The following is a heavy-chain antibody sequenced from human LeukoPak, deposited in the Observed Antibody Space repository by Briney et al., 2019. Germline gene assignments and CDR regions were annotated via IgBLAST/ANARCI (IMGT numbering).Heavy chain of an antibody. V-gene: IGHV5-51*01. CDR1: GYSFSTYW. J-gene: IGHJ4*02. D-gene: IGHD1-26*01. Sequence: GESLKISCKGSGYSFSTYWIGWVRQKPGKGLEWMGIVYPGDSESRYSPSFQGQVSISADRYISTASLQWSSLQASDTAVYYCGRLMGEGNYFEFWGQGTLVTVSS. CDR3: GRLMGEGNYFEF. CDR2: VYPGDSES.